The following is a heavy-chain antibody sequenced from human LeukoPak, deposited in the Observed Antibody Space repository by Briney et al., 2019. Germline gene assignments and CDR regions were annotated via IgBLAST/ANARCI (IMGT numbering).Heavy chain of an antibody. D-gene: IGHD3-16*02. CDR2: TNPSGSST. J-gene: IGHJ5*02. Sequence: VASVKVSCKASGYTFTSYYMHWVRQAPGQGLEWMGLTNPSGSSTLYAQKFQGRVTMTRDMSTTTDYMELSSLRSEDTAVYYCARDNSVGDIAWWFDPWGQGTLVTVSS. CDR3: ARDNSVGDIAWWFDP. CDR1: GYTFTSYY. V-gene: IGHV1-46*01.